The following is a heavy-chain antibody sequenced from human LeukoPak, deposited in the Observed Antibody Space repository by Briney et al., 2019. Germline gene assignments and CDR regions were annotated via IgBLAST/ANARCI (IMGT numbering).Heavy chain of an antibody. J-gene: IGHJ4*02. D-gene: IGHD3-3*01. CDR1: GYTFTGYY. CDR2: INPNSGGT. V-gene: IGHV1-2*02. CDR3: AREFRTYYDFWSGYHIFDY. Sequence: ASVKVSCKASGYTFTGYYMHWVRQAPGQGLEWMGWINPNSGGTNYAQKFQGRVTMTRDTSISTAYMELSRLRSDDTAVYYCAREFRTYYDFWSGYHIFDYWGQGTLVTVSS.